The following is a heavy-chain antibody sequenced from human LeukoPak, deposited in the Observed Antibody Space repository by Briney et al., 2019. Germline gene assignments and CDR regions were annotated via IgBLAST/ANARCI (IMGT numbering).Heavy chain of an antibody. CDR3: ARGGLGYYGSGRQFDY. V-gene: IGHV3-66*01. Sequence: PGGSLRLSCAASGFTVSSNYMSWVRQAPGKGLEWVSVIYSGGSTYYADSVKGRFTISRDNSKNTLYLQMNSLRAEDTAVYYCARGGLGYYGSGRQFDYWGQGTLVTVSS. D-gene: IGHD3-10*01. J-gene: IGHJ4*02. CDR2: IYSGGST. CDR1: GFTVSSNY.